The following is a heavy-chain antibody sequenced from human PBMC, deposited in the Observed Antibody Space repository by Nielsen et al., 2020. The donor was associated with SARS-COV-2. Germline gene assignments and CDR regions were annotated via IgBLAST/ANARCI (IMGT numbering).Heavy chain of an antibody. D-gene: IGHD3-22*01. CDR1: GFTFSSYW. V-gene: IGHV3-74*01. J-gene: IGHJ4*02. Sequence: GESLKISCAASGFTFSSYWMHWVRQAPGKGLVWVSRINSDGSSTSYADSVKGRFTISRDNAKSTLYLQMNSLRAEDTAVYYCARDLYYDSSGFDYWGQGTLVTVSS. CDR3: ARDLYYDSSGFDY. CDR2: INSDGSST.